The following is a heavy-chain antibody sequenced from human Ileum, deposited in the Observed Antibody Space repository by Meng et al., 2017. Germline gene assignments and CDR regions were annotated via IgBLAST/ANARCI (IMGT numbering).Heavy chain of an antibody. CDR2: ITYGGTT. V-gene: IGHV3-23*04. Sequence: VQLVESGGGLVQPGGSLRLSCVASGFTFSSYGMNWARQAPGKGLEWVSGITYGGTTFYADSAKGRFTISRDNSKNTVFLQMNSLRADDTAVYYCANWGGLGHWGQGVLVTVSS. CDR1: GFTFSSYG. CDR3: ANWGGLGH. J-gene: IGHJ4*02. D-gene: IGHD3-16*01.